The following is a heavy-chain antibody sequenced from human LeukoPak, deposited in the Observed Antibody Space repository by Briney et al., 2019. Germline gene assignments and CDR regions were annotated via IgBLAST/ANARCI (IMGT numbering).Heavy chain of an antibody. CDR2: IYTSGST. CDR3: ARDSSTNYYYYMDV. CDR1: GGSISSYY. Sequence: SETLSLTCTVSGGSISSYYWSWIRQPPGKGLEWIGRIYTSGSTNYNPSLKSRVTMSVDTSKNQFSLKLSSVTAADTAVYYCARDSSTNYYYYMDVWGKGTTVTISS. V-gene: IGHV4-4*07. J-gene: IGHJ6*03.